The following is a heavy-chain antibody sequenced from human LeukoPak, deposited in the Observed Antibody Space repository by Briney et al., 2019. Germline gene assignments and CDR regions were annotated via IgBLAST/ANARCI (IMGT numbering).Heavy chain of an antibody. CDR3: AYIVVVTATTFDY. D-gene: IGHD2-21*02. V-gene: IGHV1-69*04. CDR2: IIPILGIA. CDR1: GGTFSSYA. Sequence: KISCKASGGTFSSYAISWVRQAPGQGLEWMGRIIPILGIANYAQKFQGRVTITADKSTSTAYMELSSLRSEDTAVYYCAYIVVVTATTFDYWGQGTLVTVSS. J-gene: IGHJ4*02.